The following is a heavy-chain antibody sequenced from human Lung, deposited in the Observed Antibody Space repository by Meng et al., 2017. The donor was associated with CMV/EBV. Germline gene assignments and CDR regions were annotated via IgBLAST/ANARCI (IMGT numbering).Heavy chain of an antibody. D-gene: IGHD5-18*01. J-gene: IGHJ5*02. V-gene: IGHV1-18*01. CDR3: ARQRRLYGYSYGQGWFDP. Sequence: SAXDFSXASGYTFTSNGISCVRQHPGQGLQWMGWISAYNGNTNYAQKPQGRVTMTTDTSTSTAYVQQRSLRSDDTAVYYCARQRRLYGYSYGQGWFDPWGQGXLVTVSS. CDR1: GYTFTSNG. CDR2: ISAYNGNT.